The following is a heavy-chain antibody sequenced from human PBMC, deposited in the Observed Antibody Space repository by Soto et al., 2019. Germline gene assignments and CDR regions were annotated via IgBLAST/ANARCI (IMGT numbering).Heavy chain of an antibody. CDR3: AREWTSGGNSYDY. CDR2: ITGSGGTT. J-gene: IGHJ4*02. CDR1: GFTFNNYA. V-gene: IGHV3-23*01. D-gene: IGHD2-21*02. Sequence: EVQLLESGGGLVQPGGSLRLSCAASGFTFNNYAMGWVRQAPGKGLECVSAITGSGGTTYHADSVKGRFTISRDNSKKTLFLQMNRLRAEDTAVYYCAREWTSGGNSYDYLGQGTLVTLSP.